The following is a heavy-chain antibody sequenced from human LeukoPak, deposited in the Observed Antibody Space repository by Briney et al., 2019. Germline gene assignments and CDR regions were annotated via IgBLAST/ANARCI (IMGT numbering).Heavy chain of an antibody. J-gene: IGHJ4*02. CDR2: ILHTGPT. CDR3: VRGGTYYLPY. D-gene: IGHD1-26*01. V-gene: IGHV4-4*02. CDR1: GVSITDNW. Sequence: SETLSLTCAVSGVSITDNWWSWVRQPTGKGLEWIGEILHTGPTNFNPSLKSRVSMSMDKSENQLSLRLNSVTAADPAIYYCVRGGTYYLPYWGQGILVTVSS.